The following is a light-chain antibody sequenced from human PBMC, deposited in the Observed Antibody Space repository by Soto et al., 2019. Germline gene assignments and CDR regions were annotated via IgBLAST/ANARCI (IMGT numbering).Light chain of an antibody. V-gene: IGKV1-39*01. CDR1: QSINNY. Sequence: DIQMTQSPSSLSASVGDRITITCRSSQSINNYLNWYQQRPGKAPKVIIYDASSLQSGVPSRFSGSGSGTDFALTISSLQPEDFATYYCQQGFSAPPWTFGQGT. CDR2: DAS. J-gene: IGKJ1*01. CDR3: QQGFSAPPWT.